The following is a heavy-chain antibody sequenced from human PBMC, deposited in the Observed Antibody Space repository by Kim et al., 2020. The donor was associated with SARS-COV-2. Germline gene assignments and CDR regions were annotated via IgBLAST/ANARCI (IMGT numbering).Heavy chain of an antibody. CDR3: ARGEAVGTAMVLDYGMDV. D-gene: IGHD5-18*01. V-gene: IGHV1-69*13. J-gene: IGHJ6*02. CDR2: IIPIFGTA. Sequence: SVKVSCKASGGTFSSYAISWVRQAPGQGLEWMGGIIPIFGTANYAQKFQGRVTITADESTSTAYMELSSLRSEDTAVYYCARGEAVGTAMVLDYGMDVWGQGTTVTVSS. CDR1: GGTFSSYA.